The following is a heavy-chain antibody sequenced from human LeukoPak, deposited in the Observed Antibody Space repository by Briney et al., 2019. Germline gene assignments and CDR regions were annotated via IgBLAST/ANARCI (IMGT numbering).Heavy chain of an antibody. D-gene: IGHD6-13*01. CDR2: IIPIFGTA. CDR1: GGTFSSYA. Sequence: SVKVSCKASGGTFSSYAISWVRQAPGQGLEWMGGIIPIFGTANYAQKFQGRVTITADKSTSTAYMELSSLRSEDTAVYYCARARLAAAATGAFDIWGQGTMVTVSS. V-gene: IGHV1-69*06. CDR3: ARARLAAAATGAFDI. J-gene: IGHJ3*02.